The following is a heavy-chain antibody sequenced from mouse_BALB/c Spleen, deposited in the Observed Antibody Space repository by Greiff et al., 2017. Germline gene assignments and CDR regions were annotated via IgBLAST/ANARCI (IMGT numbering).Heavy chain of an antibody. CDR1: GFTFSSYA. CDR2: ISSGGST. V-gene: IGHV5-6-5*01. J-gene: IGHJ2*01. D-gene: IGHD2-9*01. Sequence: EVQVVESGGGLVKPGGSLKLSCAASGFTFSSYAMSWVRQTPEKRLEWVASISSGGSTYYPDSVKGRFTISRDNARNILYLQMSSLRSEDTAMYYCARGPPYYGYDGFDYWGQGTTLTVSS. CDR3: ARGPPYYGYDGFDY.